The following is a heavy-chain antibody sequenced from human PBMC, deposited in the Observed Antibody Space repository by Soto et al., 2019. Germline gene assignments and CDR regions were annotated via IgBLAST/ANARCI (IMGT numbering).Heavy chain of an antibody. CDR2: INAGDGNT. D-gene: IGHD2-2*01. CDR1: GYTFTSYA. J-gene: IGHJ4*02. CDR3: ARDPNCISTSCYDFDY. Sequence: GASVKVSCKASGYTFTSYAMHWVRQAPGQRLEWMGWINAGDGNTEYSQKFQGRVTITRDTSASTAYMELSSLRSEDTAVYYCARDPNCISTSCYDFDYWGQGTLVTVSS. V-gene: IGHV1-3*01.